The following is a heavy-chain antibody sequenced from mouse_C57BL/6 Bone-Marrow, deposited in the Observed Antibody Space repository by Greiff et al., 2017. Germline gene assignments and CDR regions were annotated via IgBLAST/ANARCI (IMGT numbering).Heavy chain of an antibody. CDR3: TTTVVAKAY. V-gene: IGHV14-4*01. CDR1: GFNIKDDY. CDR2: IDPENGDT. D-gene: IGHD1-1*01. Sequence: VQLQQSGAELVRPGASVKLSCTASGFNIKDDYMHWVKQRPEQGLEWIGWIDPENGDTEYASKFQGKATITADTSSNTAYLQLSSLTSEDTAVYYCTTTVVAKAYWGQGTVVTVSA. J-gene: IGHJ3*01.